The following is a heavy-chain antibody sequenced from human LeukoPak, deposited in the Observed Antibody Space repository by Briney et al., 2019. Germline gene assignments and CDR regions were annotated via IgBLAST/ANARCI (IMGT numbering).Heavy chain of an antibody. CDR1: GFTFRNYA. CDR3: AKDGGSGWYVGSDY. V-gene: IGHV3-23*01. Sequence: GGSLRLSCAASGFTFRNYAMNWVRQAPGKGLEWVSSISSTDGTTYYADSVKGRFTISRDNSKNTLYLQMNSLRAEDTAVYYCAKDGGSGWYVGSDYWGQGTLVTVSS. CDR2: ISSTDGTT. D-gene: IGHD6-19*01. J-gene: IGHJ4*02.